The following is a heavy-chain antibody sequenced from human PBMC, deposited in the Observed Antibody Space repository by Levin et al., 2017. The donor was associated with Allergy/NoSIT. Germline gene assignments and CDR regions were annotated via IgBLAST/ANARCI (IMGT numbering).Heavy chain of an antibody. CDR2: MNPNSGNT. D-gene: IGHD2-2*01. CDR1: GYTFTSHD. V-gene: IGHV1-8*01. Sequence: ASVKVSCKASGYTFTSHDINWVRQATGQGLEWMGWMNPNSGNTGYAQKFQGRVTMTRNTSISTAYMELSSLRSEDTAVYYCARGGRCSSTSCYRSCDYWGQGTLVTFSS. CDR3: ARGGRCSSTSCYRSCDY. J-gene: IGHJ4*02.